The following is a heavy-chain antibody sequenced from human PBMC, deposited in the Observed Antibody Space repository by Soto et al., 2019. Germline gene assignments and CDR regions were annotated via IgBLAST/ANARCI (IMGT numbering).Heavy chain of an antibody. D-gene: IGHD7-27*01. CDR2: IYYNGYT. CDR1: GGSISNHY. V-gene: IGHV4-59*11. CDR3: TRANWYSEY. J-gene: IGHJ4*02. Sequence: QVQLQESGPGLVKPSETLSLTCSVSGGSISNHYWSWIRQPPGKGLEWIGYIYYNGYTNYNPSLKRRVTMSVDTSRNQISRIWTTVTAADTAVYYCTRANWYSEYWGQGTLVTVSS.